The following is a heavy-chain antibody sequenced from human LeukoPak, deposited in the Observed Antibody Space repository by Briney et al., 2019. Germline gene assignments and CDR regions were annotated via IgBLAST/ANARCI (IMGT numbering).Heavy chain of an antibody. V-gene: IGHV3-23*01. CDR1: GFTFSGYG. D-gene: IGHD6-13*01. CDR2: ITFGGGRT. Sequence: GGSLRLSCAASGFTFSGYGMSWVRQAPGKGLEWVSSITFGGGRTYYAESVKGRVTISRDNSKSTLYLQMKSLRAEDTAVYYCAKDYTRSWTARGFDLWSPRTMVTVSS. J-gene: IGHJ3*01. CDR3: AKDYTRSWTARGFDL.